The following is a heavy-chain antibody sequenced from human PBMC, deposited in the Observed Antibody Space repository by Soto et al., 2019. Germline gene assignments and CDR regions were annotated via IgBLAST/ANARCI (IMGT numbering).Heavy chain of an antibody. Sequence: ASVKGSCKASGYTFTSYAMHWVRQAPGQRLEWMGWINAGNGNTKYSQKFQGRVTITRDTSASTAYMELSSLRSEDTAVYYCARDRLAARPGFDYWGQGTLVTVSS. D-gene: IGHD6-6*01. CDR2: INAGNGNT. CDR3: ARDRLAARPGFDY. J-gene: IGHJ4*02. V-gene: IGHV1-3*01. CDR1: GYTFTSYA.